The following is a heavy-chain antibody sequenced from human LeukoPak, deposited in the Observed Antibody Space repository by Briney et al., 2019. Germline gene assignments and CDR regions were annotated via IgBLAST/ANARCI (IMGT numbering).Heavy chain of an antibody. V-gene: IGHV3-48*03. J-gene: IGHJ6*04. CDR3: AELGITMIGSV. Sequence: HPGGSLRLSCAASGFTFSSYEMNWVRQAPGKGLEWVSYISSSSSTIYYADSVKGRFTISRDNAKNSLYLQMNSLRAEDTAVYYCAELGITMIGSVWGKGTTVTISS. CDR2: ISSSSSTI. CDR1: GFTFSSYE. D-gene: IGHD3-10*02.